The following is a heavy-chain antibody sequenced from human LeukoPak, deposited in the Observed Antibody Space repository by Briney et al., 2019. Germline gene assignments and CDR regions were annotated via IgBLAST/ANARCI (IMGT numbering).Heavy chain of an antibody. CDR2: IYYGGST. CDR1: GGSISRGVYY. CDR3: ARATMIVVDY. Sequence: SQTLSLTCTVSGGSISRGVYYWSWIRQPPGKGLEWLGYIYYGGSTFYTPYLQSRVTISVDTSKNQSSLKLSSATAAATAVYYCARATMIVVDYWGQGTLVTVSS. J-gene: IGHJ4*02. D-gene: IGHD3-22*01. V-gene: IGHV4-30-4*01.